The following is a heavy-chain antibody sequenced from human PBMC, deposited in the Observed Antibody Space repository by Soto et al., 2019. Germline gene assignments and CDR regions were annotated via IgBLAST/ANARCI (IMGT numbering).Heavy chain of an antibody. J-gene: IGHJ3*02. D-gene: IGHD3-22*01. CDR3: ARDTGNYYDSRENAFDI. CDR2: IYYSGST. CDR1: GGSISSGGYY. Sequence: QVQLQESGPGLVKPSQTLSLTCTVSGGSISSGGYYWSWIRQHPGKGLEWIGYIYYSGSTYYNPSLKSRVTISVDTSKNQFSLKLSSVTAADTAVYYCARDTGNYYDSRENAFDIWGQGTMVTVSS. V-gene: IGHV4-31*03.